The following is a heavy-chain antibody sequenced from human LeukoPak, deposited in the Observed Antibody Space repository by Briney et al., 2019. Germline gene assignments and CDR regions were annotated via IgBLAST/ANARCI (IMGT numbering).Heavy chain of an antibody. CDR3: ARDPYSSGWYDY. CDR1: GFTFSSYG. V-gene: IGHV3-33*01. J-gene: IGHJ4*02. D-gene: IGHD6-19*01. CDR2: IWYDGSNK. Sequence: GGSLRLSCAASGFTFSSYGMHWVRQAPGKGLEWVAVIWYDGSNKYYADSVKGRFTISRDNSKNTLYLQMNSLRAEDTVVYYCARDPYSSGWYDYWGQGTLVTVSS.